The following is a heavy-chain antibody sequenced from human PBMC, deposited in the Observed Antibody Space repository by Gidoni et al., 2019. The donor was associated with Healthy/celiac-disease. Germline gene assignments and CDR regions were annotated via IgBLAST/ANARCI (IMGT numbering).Heavy chain of an antibody. D-gene: IGHD2-8*01. J-gene: IGHJ4*02. CDR2: IDWDDDK. V-gene: IGHV2-70*04. CDR1: GFSLSTSGMR. CDR3: ARILGYCTNGVCDY. Sequence: QVTLKESGPALVKPTQTLTLTCTFSGFSLSTSGMRVSWIRQPPGKALEWLARIDWDDDKFYSTSLKTRLTISKDTSKNQVVLTMTNMDPVDTATYYCARILGYCTNGVCDYWGQGTLVTVSS.